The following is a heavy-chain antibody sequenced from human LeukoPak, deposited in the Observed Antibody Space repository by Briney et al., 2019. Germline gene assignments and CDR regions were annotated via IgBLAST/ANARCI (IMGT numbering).Heavy chain of an antibody. CDR1: GLAFKTFD. V-gene: IGHV3-13*01. D-gene: IGHD6-13*01. Sequence: PGGSLRLSCAASGLAFKTFDMHWVRQATGKGLEWVSAIGTAGDTYYPGSVKGRFTTSRENAENSLYLQMNSLRVDDTAVYYCATGGAPAGYAYHMWGQGTMVTVSS. CDR3: ATGGAPAGYAYHM. CDR2: IGTAGDT. J-gene: IGHJ3*02.